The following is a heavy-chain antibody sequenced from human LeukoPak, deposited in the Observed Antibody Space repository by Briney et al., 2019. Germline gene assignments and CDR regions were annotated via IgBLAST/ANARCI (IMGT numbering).Heavy chain of an antibody. CDR3: ARENVVVPAADYGMDV. Sequence: PGGSLRLSCAASGFTFSSYEMNWVRQAPGKGLEWVSYISSSGSTIYYADSVKGRFTISRDNAKNSLYLQMNSLRAEDTAVYYCARENVVVPAADYGMDVWGQGTTVTDSS. D-gene: IGHD2-2*01. J-gene: IGHJ6*02. CDR1: GFTFSSYE. V-gene: IGHV3-48*03. CDR2: ISSSGSTI.